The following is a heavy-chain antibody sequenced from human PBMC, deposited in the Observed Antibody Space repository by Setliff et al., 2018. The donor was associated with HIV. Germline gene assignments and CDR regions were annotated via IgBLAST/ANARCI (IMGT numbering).Heavy chain of an antibody. CDR1: GGSISGSV. D-gene: IGHD1-7*01. CDR3: ARGPGGTVPKPLEAFDV. CDR2: IYYMGRT. Sequence: SETLSLTCTVSGGSISGSVWSWIRQPPGKGLEFVGYIYYMGRTTYNPSLKSRLTISVDKSKSPFSLKVRTVPAADTAVYYCARGPGGTVPKPLEAFDVWGRGAVVTVSS. J-gene: IGHJ3*01. V-gene: IGHV4-59*01.